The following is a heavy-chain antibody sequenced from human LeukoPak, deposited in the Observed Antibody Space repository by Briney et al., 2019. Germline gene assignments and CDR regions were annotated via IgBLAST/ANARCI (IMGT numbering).Heavy chain of an antibody. V-gene: IGHV5-51*01. CDR2: IYPGDSDT. CDR3: ARSSPAAIESFDY. D-gene: IGHD2-2*01. Sequence: GESLKISCQGSGYSFTSFWIGWVRQMPGKGLEWMGIIYPGDSDTRYSPSFQGQVTISADKSISTAYLQWSSLKASDTAMYYCARSSPAAIESFDYWGQGTLVTVSS. CDR1: GYSFTSFW. J-gene: IGHJ4*02.